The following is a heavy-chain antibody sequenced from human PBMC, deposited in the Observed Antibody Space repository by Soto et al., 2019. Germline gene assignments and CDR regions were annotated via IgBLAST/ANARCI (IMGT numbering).Heavy chain of an antibody. CDR1: GFTLTNYA. CDR3: AKEYLEVAIPMFNS. J-gene: IGHJ5*01. D-gene: IGHD2-21*01. CDR2: IRGTGGGT. V-gene: IGHV3-23*01. Sequence: EVQLLESGGGLVQPGGSLRLSCAASGFTLTNYAMSWVRQAPGKGLEWVSGIRGTGGGTYYTDSVKGRFTISKDNPKNTLYLQMNSLRPEDTAVYYCAKEYLEVAIPMFNSWGDGTLVTVSS.